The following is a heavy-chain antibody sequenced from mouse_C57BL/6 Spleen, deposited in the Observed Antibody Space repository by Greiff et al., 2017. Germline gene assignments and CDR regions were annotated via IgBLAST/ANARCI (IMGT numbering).Heavy chain of an antibody. CDR2: LRNKANGYTT. CDR3: ARYYYGSSPFDV. D-gene: IGHD1-1*01. J-gene: IGHJ1*03. V-gene: IGHV7-3*01. CDR1: GFTFTDYY. Sequence: EVQLVESGGGLVQPGGSLSLSCAASGFTFTDYYMSWVRQPPGKALEWLGFLRNKANGYTTEYSASVKGRFTISRDNSQSILYLQMNALRAEDSATYYCARYYYGSSPFDVWGTGTTVTVSS.